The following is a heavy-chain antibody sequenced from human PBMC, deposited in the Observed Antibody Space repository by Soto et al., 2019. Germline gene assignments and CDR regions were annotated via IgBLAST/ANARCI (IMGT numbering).Heavy chain of an antibody. D-gene: IGHD3-22*01. CDR2: ISAYNGNT. Sequence: ASVKVSCTASGYTSTSYGISWVRQAPGQGLEWMGWISAYNGNTNYAQKLQGRVTMTTDTSTSTAYMELRSLRSDDTAVYYCARSLSRITMIVVAHYYYYGMDVWGQGTTVTVSS. CDR1: GYTSTSYG. V-gene: IGHV1-18*01. CDR3: ARSLSRITMIVVAHYYYYGMDV. J-gene: IGHJ6*02.